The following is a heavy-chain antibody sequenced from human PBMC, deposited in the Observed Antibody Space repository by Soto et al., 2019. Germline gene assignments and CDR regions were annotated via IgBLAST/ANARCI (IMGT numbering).Heavy chain of an antibody. CDR1: GGSISGGGFS. Sequence: SETLSLTCAVSGGSISGGGFSWSWIRQPPGKGLEWIGYILHTGGTQYNPSLKSRVSMSVDKSKNQFSLHLTSVTAADTAVYYCARLQFGEGFDYWGQGALVTSPQ. J-gene: IGHJ4*02. D-gene: IGHD3-10*01. CDR2: ILHTGGT. CDR3: ARLQFGEGFDY. V-gene: IGHV4-30-2*01.